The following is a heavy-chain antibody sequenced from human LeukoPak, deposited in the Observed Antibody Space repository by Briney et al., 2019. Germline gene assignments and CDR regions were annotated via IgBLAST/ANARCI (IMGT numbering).Heavy chain of an antibody. Sequence: GGSLRLSCAASGFTFSSYEMNWVRQAPGKGLEWVSSISSSSSYIYYADSVKGRFTISRDNAKNSLYLQMNSLRAEDTAVYYXXREHHMVRYYYMDVWGKGTTVTISS. CDR2: ISSSSSYI. V-gene: IGHV3-21*01. CDR3: XREHHMVRYYYMDV. D-gene: IGHD3-10*01. CDR1: GFTFSSYE. J-gene: IGHJ6*03.